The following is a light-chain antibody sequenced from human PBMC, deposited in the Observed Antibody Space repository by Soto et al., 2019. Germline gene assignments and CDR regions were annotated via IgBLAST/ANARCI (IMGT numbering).Light chain of an antibody. CDR2: AAS. Sequence: DIQMTQSPSSVSASVGARVTITCRASRDISSWLAWYQQKPGKAPKLLIYAASSLRSGVPSRFSGSGSGTDFTLTISSLQPEDFATYYCQQANSFPPTFGGGTKVDIK. V-gene: IGKV1-12*01. CDR3: QQANSFPPT. J-gene: IGKJ4*01. CDR1: RDISSW.